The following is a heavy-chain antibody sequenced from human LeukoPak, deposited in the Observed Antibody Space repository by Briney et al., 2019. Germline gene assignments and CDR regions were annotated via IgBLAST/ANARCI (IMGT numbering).Heavy chain of an antibody. J-gene: IGHJ4*02. CDR1: GFTFSSYW. CDR2: IKLDGSEK. CDR3: AREVPKLELRYFDWLVDY. V-gene: IGHV3-7*03. Sequence: GGSLRLSCAASGFTFSSYWMSWVRQAPGKGLEWVADIKLDGSEKYYLDSVKGRFTISRDNAKNSLYLQMNSLRAEDTAVYYCAREVPKLELRYFDWLVDYWGLGTLVTVSS. D-gene: IGHD3-9*01.